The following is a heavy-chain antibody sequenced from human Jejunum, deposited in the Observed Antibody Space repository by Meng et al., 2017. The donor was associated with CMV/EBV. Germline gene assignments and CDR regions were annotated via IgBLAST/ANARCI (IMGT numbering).Heavy chain of an antibody. V-gene: IGHV4-4*02. CDR1: GDSITNPKW. Sequence: GDSITNPKWWSWVRQPPGKGLEWSGEIFQSGSTNYNPSLKSRVTISVDKSKNQFSLKVTSVTAADTAVYYWARDRVNDYGGLFDYWGQGTLVTVSS. D-gene: IGHD4-23*01. J-gene: IGHJ4*02. CDR2: IFQSGST. CDR3: ARDRVNDYGGLFDY.